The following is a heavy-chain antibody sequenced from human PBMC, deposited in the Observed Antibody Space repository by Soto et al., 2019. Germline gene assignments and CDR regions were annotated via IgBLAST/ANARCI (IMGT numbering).Heavy chain of an antibody. J-gene: IGHJ4*02. Sequence: QVQLQESGPGLVKPSQTLSLTCTVSGGSISSGGYYWSWIRQHPGKGLEWIGYIYYSGSTYYNPSLKSRVTISVDTSKNQFSLKLSSVTAADTAVYYCASGVESGYYYDSHYFDYWGQGTLVTVSS. D-gene: IGHD3-22*01. V-gene: IGHV4-31*03. CDR3: ASGVESGYYYDSHYFDY. CDR2: IYYSGST. CDR1: GGSISSGGYY.